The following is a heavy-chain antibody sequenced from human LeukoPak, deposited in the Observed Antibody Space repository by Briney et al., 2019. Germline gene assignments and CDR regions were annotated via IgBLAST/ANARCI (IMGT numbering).Heavy chain of an antibody. V-gene: IGHV3-21*01. CDR1: GFTFSSYS. D-gene: IGHD3-22*01. CDR2: ISSSSSYI. Sequence: PGGSLRLSCAASGFTFSSYSMNWVRQAPGKGLEWVSSISSSSSYIYYADSVKGRFTISRDNAKNSLYLQMNSLSAEDTAVYYCARDRNYYDSSGYYDAFDIWGQGTMVTVSS. CDR3: ARDRNYYDSSGYYDAFDI. J-gene: IGHJ3*02.